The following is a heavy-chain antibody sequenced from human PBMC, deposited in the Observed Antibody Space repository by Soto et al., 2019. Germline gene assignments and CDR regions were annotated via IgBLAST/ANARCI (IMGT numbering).Heavy chain of an antibody. V-gene: IGHV4-30-4*01. Sequence: SETLSLTCTVSGGSISSGDYYWSWIRQPPGKGLEWIGYIYHSGSTYYNPPLKSRVTISVDTSKNQFSLKLSSVTAADTAFYFCARETYGDYVGYFDPGGQGIQVTVSS. CDR1: GGSISSGDYY. CDR3: ARETYGDYVGYFDP. J-gene: IGHJ5*02. CDR2: IYHSGST. D-gene: IGHD4-17*01.